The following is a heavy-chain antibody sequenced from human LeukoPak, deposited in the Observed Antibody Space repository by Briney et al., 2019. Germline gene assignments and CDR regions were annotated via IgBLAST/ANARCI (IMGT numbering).Heavy chain of an antibody. CDR1: GGSISSGGYY. CDR2: IYYSGST. D-gene: IGHD3-22*01. Sequence: PSETLSLTCSVSGGSISSGGYYWSWIRQHPGKGLEWIGYIYYSGSTYYNPSLKSRVTISVDTSKNQFSLKLSSVTAADTAVYYCAASMIVVVRVWGQGTLVTVSS. CDR3: AASMIVVVRV. V-gene: IGHV4-31*03. J-gene: IGHJ4*02.